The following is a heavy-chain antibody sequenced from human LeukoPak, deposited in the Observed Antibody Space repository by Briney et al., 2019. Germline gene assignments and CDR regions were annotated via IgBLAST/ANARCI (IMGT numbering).Heavy chain of an antibody. D-gene: IGHD6-19*01. J-gene: IGHJ6*02. CDR2: IYRGGTT. CDR1: GFTVSSNY. V-gene: IGHV3-66*01. Sequence: GGSLRLSCAASGFTVSSNYMSWVRQAPGKGLEWVSVIYRGGTTYYADSVKGRFTISRDNSKSTLYLQMNSLRAEDTAVYYCARAFGMAVAGIYYYYGMDVWGQGTTATVSS. CDR3: ARAFGMAVAGIYYYYGMDV.